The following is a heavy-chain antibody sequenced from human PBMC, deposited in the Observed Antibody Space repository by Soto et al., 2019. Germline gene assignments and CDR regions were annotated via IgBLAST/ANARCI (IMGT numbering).Heavy chain of an antibody. Sequence: SVKVSCKASGGTFSSYAISWVRQAPGQGLEWMGGIIPIFGTANYAQKLQGRVTITADESTSTAYMELSSLRSEDTAVYYCAITREMMVRGVIIGSAYFDYWGQGTLVTVSS. J-gene: IGHJ4*02. CDR3: AITREMMVRGVIIGSAYFDY. CDR1: GGTFSSYA. CDR2: IIPIFGTA. V-gene: IGHV1-69*13. D-gene: IGHD3-10*01.